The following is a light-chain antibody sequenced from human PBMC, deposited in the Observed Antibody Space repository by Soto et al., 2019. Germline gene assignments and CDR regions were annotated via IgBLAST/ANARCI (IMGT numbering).Light chain of an antibody. Sequence: DTQITHSPSSLSASVGDRITLTCRSSQNVRSYLNWYQQKPGKAPNLLIYEASILQSEVPSRFSGDGYGTHFTLTISSLHPEDFATYYCQQTFSTPRTLGQGTKVDIK. V-gene: IGKV1-39*01. CDR1: QNVRSY. CDR3: QQTFSTPRT. CDR2: EAS. J-gene: IGKJ1*01.